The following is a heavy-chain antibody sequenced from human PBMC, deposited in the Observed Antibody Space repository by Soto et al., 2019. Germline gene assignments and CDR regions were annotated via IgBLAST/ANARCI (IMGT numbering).Heavy chain of an antibody. V-gene: IGHV3-23*01. CDR3: ARVVRYFDTPYGMDV. Sequence: SLRLSCAASGFTFSSYAMSWVRQAPGKGLEWVSGIGGSGGNTYYADSVKGRFTISRDNSKNTLFLQMNSLRAEDTAEYYCARVVRYFDTPYGMDVCGQGTTVIVSS. CDR1: GFTFSSYA. CDR2: IGGSGGNT. D-gene: IGHD3-9*01. J-gene: IGHJ6*02.